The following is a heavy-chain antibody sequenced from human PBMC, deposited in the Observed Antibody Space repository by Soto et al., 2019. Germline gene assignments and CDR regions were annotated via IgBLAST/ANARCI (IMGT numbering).Heavy chain of an antibody. V-gene: IGHV4-38-2*02. J-gene: IGHJ3*02. CDR1: GYSISSGYY. CDR2: IYHSGST. CDR3: ARTSTLTGYYDAFDI. Sequence: SETLSLTCTVSGYSISSGYYWGWIRQPPGKGLEWIGSIYHSGSTYYNPSLKSRVTISVDTSKNQFSLKLSSVTAADTAVYYCARTSTLTGYYDAFDIWGQGTMVTVSS. D-gene: IGHD3-9*01.